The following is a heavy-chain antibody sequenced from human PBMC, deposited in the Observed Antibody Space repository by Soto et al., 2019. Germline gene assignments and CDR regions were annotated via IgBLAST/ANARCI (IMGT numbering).Heavy chain of an antibody. CDR1: GYSFTSYW. D-gene: IGHD2-8*01. Sequence: GESLKISCKGSGYSFTSYWIGWARQMPGKGLERMGIIYPGDSDTRYSPSFQGQVTISADKSISTAYLQWSSLKASDTAMYYCARWGSGVLLVYDIAGPRFDYWGQGTLVTVSS. V-gene: IGHV5-51*01. CDR2: IYPGDSDT. CDR3: ARWGSGVLLVYDIAGPRFDY. J-gene: IGHJ4*02.